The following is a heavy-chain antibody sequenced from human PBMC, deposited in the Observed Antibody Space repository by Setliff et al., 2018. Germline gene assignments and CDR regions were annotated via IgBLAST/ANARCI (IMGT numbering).Heavy chain of an antibody. CDR2: IYYSGSP. Sequence: SETLSLTCTVSGGSISSHYWSWVRQPPGKGLEWIGYIYYSGSPNYNPSLKSRVTISLDTSKNQFSLRLTSVTAADTAVYYCARGGYSRGPPVYYFDYWGQGTLVTV. CDR3: ARGGYSRGPPVYYFDY. J-gene: IGHJ4*02. D-gene: IGHD5-12*01. CDR1: GGSISSHY. V-gene: IGHV4-59*11.